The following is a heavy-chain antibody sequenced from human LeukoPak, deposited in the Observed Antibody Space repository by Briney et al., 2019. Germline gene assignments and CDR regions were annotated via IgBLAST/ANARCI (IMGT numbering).Heavy chain of an antibody. Sequence: ASVKVSCKASGYTFTSYGISWVRQAPGQGLEWLGWISTYNGNTHYAQRLQGRVTMTTDTSTTTAYMELRSLRSDDTAVYYCARDYRTGFDYWGQGTLVTVSS. CDR3: ARDYRTGFDY. D-gene: IGHD7-27*01. J-gene: IGHJ4*02. CDR2: ISTYNGNT. CDR1: GYTFTSYG. V-gene: IGHV1-18*01.